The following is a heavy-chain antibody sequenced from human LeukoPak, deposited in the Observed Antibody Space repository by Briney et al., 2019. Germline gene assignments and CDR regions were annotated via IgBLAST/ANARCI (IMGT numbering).Heavy chain of an antibody. V-gene: IGHV1-18*01. CDR2: ISAYNGNT. J-gene: IGHJ4*02. CDR1: GYTFTSYG. D-gene: IGHD3-3*01. CDR3: ARDRNTYYDFWSGYYTGYGY. Sequence: GASVKVSCKASGYTFTSYGISWVRQAPGQGLEWMGWISAYNGNTNYAQKLQGRVTMTTDTSTSTAYMELRSLRSDDTAVYYCARDRNTYYDFWSGYYTGYGYWGQGTLVTVSS.